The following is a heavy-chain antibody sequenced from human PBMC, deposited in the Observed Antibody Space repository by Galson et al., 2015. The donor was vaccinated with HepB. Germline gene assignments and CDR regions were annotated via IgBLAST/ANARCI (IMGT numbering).Heavy chain of an antibody. D-gene: IGHD6-19*01. Sequence: SLRLSCAVSGFTFSSYWMSWVRQAPGKGLEWVANIKQDGSEKYYVDSVKGRFTISRDNAKNSLYLQMNSLRAEDTAVYYCARRMGYSSGWYDYFDYWGQGTLVTVSS. CDR2: IKQDGSEK. CDR1: GFTFSSYW. V-gene: IGHV3-7*01. J-gene: IGHJ4*02. CDR3: ARRMGYSSGWYDYFDY.